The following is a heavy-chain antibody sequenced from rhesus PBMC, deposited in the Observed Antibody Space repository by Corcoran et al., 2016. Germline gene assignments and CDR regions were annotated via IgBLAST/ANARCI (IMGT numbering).Heavy chain of an antibody. V-gene: IGHV4-80*01. CDR2: INGNGGNT. Sequence: QVQLQESGPGLLKPSETLSLTCTVSGASISYHWWSWIRPPPGKGLEWIGEINGNGGNTNYNPSLKSRVTISKDASKNQFSLKMTSVTAADTALYYCARDEHSPGWALDVWGRGVLVTVSS. D-gene: IGHD6-31*01. J-gene: IGHJ5-2*02. CDR3: ARDEHSPGWALDV. CDR1: GASISYHW.